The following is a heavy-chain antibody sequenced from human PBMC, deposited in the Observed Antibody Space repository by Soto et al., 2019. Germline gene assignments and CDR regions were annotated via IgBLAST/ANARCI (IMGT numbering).Heavy chain of an antibody. CDR1: GGSISSYY. CDR3: GGKNYDSSGYFDY. V-gene: IGHV4-59*01. Sequence: PLETLSLTCTVSGGSISSYYWSWIRQPPGKGLEWIGYMYYSGSTNYNPSLKSRVTISVDTSKNQFSLKLSSVTAADTAVYYCGGKNYDSSGYFDYWGQGTLVTVSS. J-gene: IGHJ4*02. CDR2: MYYSGST. D-gene: IGHD3-22*01.